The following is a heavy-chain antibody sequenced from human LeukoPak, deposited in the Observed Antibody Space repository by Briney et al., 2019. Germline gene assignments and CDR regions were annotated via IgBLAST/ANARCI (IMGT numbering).Heavy chain of an antibody. CDR1: GGSISGYY. D-gene: IGHD6-13*01. J-gene: IGHJ4*02. CDR3: ARERNLAAAGYLFDS. V-gene: IGHV4-4*07. Sequence: PSETLSLTRTVSGGSISGYYWTWIRQPAGKGLEWIGRIYTSGTTNYNPSLKSRVSLSVDTSTNQFSLNLNSVTAADTAMYFCARERNLAAAGYLFDSWGQGTLVTVSS. CDR2: IYTSGTT.